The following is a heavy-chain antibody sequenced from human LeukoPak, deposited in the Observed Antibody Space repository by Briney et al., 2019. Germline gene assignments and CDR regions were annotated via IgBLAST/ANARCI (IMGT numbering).Heavy chain of an antibody. J-gene: IGHJ4*02. Sequence: GGSLILSCAASGFTFNNYGMSWVRQAPGKGLEWVSAISGSGGSTFYADSVKGRFTISRDNSKNTLYLQMNSLRAEDAAVYYCARERIGDGYNYAYWGQGTLVTVSS. CDR1: GFTFNNYG. D-gene: IGHD5-24*01. CDR3: ARERIGDGYNYAY. V-gene: IGHV3-23*01. CDR2: ISGSGGST.